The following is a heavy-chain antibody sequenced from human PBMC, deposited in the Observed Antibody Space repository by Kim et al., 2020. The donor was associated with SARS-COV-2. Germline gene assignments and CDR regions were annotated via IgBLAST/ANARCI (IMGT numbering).Heavy chain of an antibody. Sequence: GGSLRLSCSPSGFSFNNYGMHWVRQAPAKGLEWVAHDGGTRDYGDSVRGRFTISRDNSKNTLYLQMNSLRAEDTGIYYCVRDKDWCFDLWGRGTLVTVSS. CDR2: DGGTR. CDR1: GFSFNNYG. V-gene: IGHV3-33*01. CDR3: VRDKDWCFDL. J-gene: IGHJ2*01.